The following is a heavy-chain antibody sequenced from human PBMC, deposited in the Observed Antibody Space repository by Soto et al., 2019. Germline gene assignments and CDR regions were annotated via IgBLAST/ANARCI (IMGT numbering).Heavy chain of an antibody. CDR1: GYTFTNYG. CDR3: AREHSYYSPFDP. CDR2: ISAYNGNT. J-gene: IGHJ5*02. V-gene: IGHV1-18*01. D-gene: IGHD3-22*01. Sequence: QVQLVQSGAEVKKPGASVKVSCKASGYTFTNYGISWVRQAPGQGLEWMGWISAYNGNTNYAQKLQGRVTMTIDTSTNTAYMELRSLRSVDTAVYYCAREHSYYSPFDPWGQGTLVTVSS.